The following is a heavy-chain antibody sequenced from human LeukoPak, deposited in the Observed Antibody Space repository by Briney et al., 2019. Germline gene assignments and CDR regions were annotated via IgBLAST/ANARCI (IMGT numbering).Heavy chain of an antibody. Sequence: GGSLRLSCAASGFTFSNYWMNWVRQAPGKGLEWVANIKQGGGETYDVDSVKGRFSISRDNAKNSLYLQMNSLRAEDTAVYYCARGADGAFDYWGQGIVVTVSP. D-gene: IGHD5-24*01. V-gene: IGHV3-7*01. CDR2: IKQGGGET. CDR3: ARGADGAFDY. CDR1: GFTFSNYW. J-gene: IGHJ4*02.